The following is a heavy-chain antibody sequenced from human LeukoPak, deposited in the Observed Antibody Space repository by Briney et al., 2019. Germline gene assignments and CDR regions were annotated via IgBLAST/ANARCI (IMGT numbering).Heavy chain of an antibody. CDR1: GFTFSNYA. Sequence: PGGSLRLSCATSGFTFSNYAMGWVRQAPGKGLEWVSGISGSAGSTYYADSVKGRFTISRDNSKNTLYLQMNSLRAEDTAVYYCSRGRYCSSTSCYIDHWGQGTLVTVAS. V-gene: IGHV3-23*01. D-gene: IGHD2-2*02. J-gene: IGHJ5*02. CDR3: SRGRYCSSTSCYIDH. CDR2: ISGSAGST.